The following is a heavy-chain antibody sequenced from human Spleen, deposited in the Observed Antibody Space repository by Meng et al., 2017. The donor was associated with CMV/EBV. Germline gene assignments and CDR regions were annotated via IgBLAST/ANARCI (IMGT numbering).Heavy chain of an antibody. CDR3: ARGTIFGVVDY. CDR1: GGSISSSNW. V-gene: IGHV4-4*02. D-gene: IGHD3-3*01. J-gene: IGHJ4*02. Sequence: GSLRLSCAVSGGSISSSNWWSWVRQPPGKGLEWIGSIYYSGSTYYNPSLKSRVTISVDTSKNQFSLKLSSVTAADTAVYYCARGTIFGVVDYWGQGTLVTVSS. CDR2: IYYSGST.